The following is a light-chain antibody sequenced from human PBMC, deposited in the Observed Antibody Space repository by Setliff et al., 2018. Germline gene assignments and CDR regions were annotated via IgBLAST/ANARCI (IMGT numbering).Light chain of an antibody. J-gene: IGLJ1*01. CDR2: EAS. CDR1: STDVGTFDL. V-gene: IGLV2-14*02. CDR3: SSYTSSSTPYV. Sequence: QSALTQPASVSASPGQSITISCTGTSTDVGTFDLVSWYQQHPGKAPKLMIYEASQRPSGVSNRFSGSKSGNTASLTISGLQAEDEADYYCSSYTSSSTPYVFGTGTKGTVL.